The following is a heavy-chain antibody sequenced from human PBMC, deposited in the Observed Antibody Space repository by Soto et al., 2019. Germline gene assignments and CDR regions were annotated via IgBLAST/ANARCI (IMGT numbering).Heavy chain of an antibody. J-gene: IGHJ4*02. CDR1: GGSISSGGYY. Sequence: QVQLQESGPGLVKPSQTLSLTCTVSGGSISSGGYYWSWISQHPGKGLEWIGYIYYSGSTYYNPSLKSRVTISVDTSKNQFSLKLSSVTAADTAVYYCARAPKIDFWSGSPNSAFDYWGQGTLVTVSS. V-gene: IGHV4-31*03. CDR2: IYYSGST. CDR3: ARAPKIDFWSGSPNSAFDY. D-gene: IGHD3-3*01.